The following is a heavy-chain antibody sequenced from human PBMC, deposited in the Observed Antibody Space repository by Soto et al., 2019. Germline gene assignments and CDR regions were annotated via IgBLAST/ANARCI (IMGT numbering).Heavy chain of an antibody. Sequence: QVHLVQSGAEVKKPGASVMVSRKGSGYAFTTYGITWVRQAPGQGLEWMGWISAHNGNTNYAQKLQGRVTVTRDTSTTTAYMELRSLISDDTAVYYCARGRYGDYWGQGALVTVSS. J-gene: IGHJ4*02. CDR1: GYAFTTYG. V-gene: IGHV1-18*01. CDR2: ISAHNGNT. CDR3: ARGRYGDY. D-gene: IGHD1-1*01.